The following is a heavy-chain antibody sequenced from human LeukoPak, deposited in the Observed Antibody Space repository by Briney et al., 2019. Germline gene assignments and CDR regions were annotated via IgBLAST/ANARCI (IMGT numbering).Heavy chain of an antibody. CDR1: GFGFSSGT. J-gene: IGHJ3*01. V-gene: IGHV3-21*06. CDR2: LSGSGRLV. CDR3: ARDLQPGLAFDA. Sequence: GGSLRLSCAASGFGFSSGTMNWVRQAPGKALEWVSSLSGSGRLVWYAASVKGRFTISRDNAANSLFLQMNSLRVEDTAVYYCARDLQPGLAFDAWGQGTVVAVSS. D-gene: IGHD1-1*01.